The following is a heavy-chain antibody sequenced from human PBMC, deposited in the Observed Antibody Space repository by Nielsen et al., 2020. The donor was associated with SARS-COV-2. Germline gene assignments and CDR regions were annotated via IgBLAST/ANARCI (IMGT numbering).Heavy chain of an antibody. D-gene: IGHD7-27*01. CDR2: IYYSGST. Sequence: SETLSLTCAVYGGSFSSYYWSWIRQPPGKGLEWIGYIYYSGSTNYNPSLKSRVTISVDTSKNQFSLKLSSVTAADTAVYYCARLGNTAFDIWGQGTMVTVSS. CDR1: GGSFSSYY. J-gene: IGHJ3*02. V-gene: IGHV4-59*08. CDR3: ARLGNTAFDI.